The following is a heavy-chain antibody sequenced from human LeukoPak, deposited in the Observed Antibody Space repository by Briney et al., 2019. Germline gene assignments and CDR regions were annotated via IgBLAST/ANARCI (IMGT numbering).Heavy chain of an antibody. J-gene: IGHJ4*02. V-gene: IGHV3-53*01. Sequence: PGGSLRLSCTVSGFTVSSNSMSWVRQAPGKGLEWVSFIFSGTIHYSTSVKSRFTNSRDNSKNTLYLQMNSLRAEDTAEYYCARRAGAYSHPYDYWGQGTLVTVSS. CDR3: ARRAGAYSHPYDY. D-gene: IGHD4/OR15-4a*01. CDR2: IFSGTI. CDR1: GFTVSSNS.